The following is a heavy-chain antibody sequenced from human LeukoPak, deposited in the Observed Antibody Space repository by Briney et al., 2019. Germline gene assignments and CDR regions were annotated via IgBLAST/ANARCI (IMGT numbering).Heavy chain of an antibody. CDR1: GYTFTSYG. D-gene: IGHD3-22*01. CDR2: ISAYNGNT. J-gene: IGHJ5*02. Sequence: GASVKVSCKASGYTFTSYGISWVRQALGQGLEWMGWISAYNGNTNYAQKLQGRVTMTTDTSTSTAYMELRSLRSDDTAVYYCARVVSHSSGYYYGEHWFDPWGQGTLVTVSS. CDR3: ARVVSHSSGYYYGEHWFDP. V-gene: IGHV1-18*01.